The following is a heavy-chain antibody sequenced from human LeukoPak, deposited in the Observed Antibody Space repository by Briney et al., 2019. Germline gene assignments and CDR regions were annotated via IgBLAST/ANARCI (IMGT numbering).Heavy chain of an antibody. CDR2: INSDGSEG. J-gene: IGHJ3*01. D-gene: IGHD6-6*01. CDR3: ARSSYSSSSSV. V-gene: IGHV3-7*03. CDR1: GFTFSGFW. Sequence: GGSLRLSCAVSGFTFSGFWMSWSRQAPGKGQEWVASINSDGSEGYYADVVKGRFTISRDNAKNSLYLQINSLRAEDTAVYYCARSSYSSSSSVWGQGTMVTVSS.